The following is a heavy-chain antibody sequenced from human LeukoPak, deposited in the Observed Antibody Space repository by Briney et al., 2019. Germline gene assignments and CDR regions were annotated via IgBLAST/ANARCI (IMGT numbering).Heavy chain of an antibody. CDR2: IHNTGST. D-gene: IGHD3-10*01. J-gene: IGHJ3*02. CDR1: GGSISSYY. V-gene: IGHV4-4*07. Sequence: SETLSLTCTVSGGSISSYYWIWIRQPAGEGLEWIGRIHNTGSTNYNPSLKSRVIMSIDTSKNQFSLKLSSVTAADTAVYYCARVKMGGSGTRDAFDIWGQGTMVTVSS. CDR3: ARVKMGGSGTRDAFDI.